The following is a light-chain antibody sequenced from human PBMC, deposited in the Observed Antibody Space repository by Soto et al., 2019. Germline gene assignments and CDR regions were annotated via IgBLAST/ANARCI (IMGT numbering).Light chain of an antibody. V-gene: IGLV2-14*01. CDR2: DVS. J-gene: IGLJ1*01. CDR1: TSDVGGYNS. CDR3: SSYTSSSTLV. Sequence: QSVLTQPASVSGSPGQSITVSCTGTTSDVGGYNSVSWSQQHPGKVPKLMIYDVSNRPSGVSNRFSGSKPGNTASLTISGLQAEDAADYYCSSYTSSSTLVFGTGSKVTVL.